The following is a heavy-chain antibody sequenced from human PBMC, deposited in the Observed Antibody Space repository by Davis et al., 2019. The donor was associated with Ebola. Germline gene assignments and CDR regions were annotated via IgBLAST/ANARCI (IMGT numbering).Heavy chain of an antibody. CDR2: ISAYNGNT. CDR1: GYTFTSYW. J-gene: IGHJ4*02. CDR3: AHLGPQRYCSGGGCHGYLDY. D-gene: IGHD2-15*01. Sequence: GESLKISCKGSGYTFTSYWIAWVRQAPGQGLEWMGWISAYNGNTNYAQKLQGRIPMTTDTSTRTAYMELNGLRSEDTAVYYCAHLGPQRYCSGGGCHGYLDYWGQGTLVTVSS. V-gene: IGHV1-18*04.